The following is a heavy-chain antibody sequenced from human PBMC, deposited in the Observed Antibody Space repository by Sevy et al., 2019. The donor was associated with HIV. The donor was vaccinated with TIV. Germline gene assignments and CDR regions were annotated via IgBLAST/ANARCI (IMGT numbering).Heavy chain of an antibody. J-gene: IGHJ5*02. D-gene: IGHD6-6*01. Sequence: ASVKVSCKASGYTFTSYYMHWVRQVPGQGLEWMGIINPTGGSTSYAQKFQGRVTMTRDTSTITVYMELSSLRSEDTAVYYCAREGSSTTKNNWFDPWGQGTLVTVSS. CDR3: AREGSSTTKNNWFDP. V-gene: IGHV1-46*03. CDR1: GYTFTSYY. CDR2: INPTGGST.